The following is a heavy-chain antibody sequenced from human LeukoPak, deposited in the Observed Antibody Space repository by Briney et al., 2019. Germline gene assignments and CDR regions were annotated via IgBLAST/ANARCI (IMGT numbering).Heavy chain of an antibody. Sequence: SETLSLTCTVSGASISSYYWSWIRQPPGKGLEWIGNIYNSGSTNYNPSLKSRVTISVDTSKNQFSLKLSSVTAADTAVYYCARKRLLQFPLIFDIGGQGKMATVSS. CDR2: IYNSGST. J-gene: IGHJ3*02. V-gene: IGHV4-59*01. CDR1: GASISSYY. CDR3: ARKRLLQFPLIFDI. D-gene: IGHD5-24*01.